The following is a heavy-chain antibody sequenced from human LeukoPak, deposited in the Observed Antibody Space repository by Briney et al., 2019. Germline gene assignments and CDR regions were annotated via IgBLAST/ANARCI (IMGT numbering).Heavy chain of an antibody. D-gene: IGHD3-3*01. CDR2: ISYDGSNK. Sequence: GSLRLSCAASGFTFSSYSMNWVRQAPGKGLEWGAVISYDGSNKYYADSVKGRFTISRDNSKNTLYLQMNSLRAEDTAVYYCARDFSIRFLEWLSPYYWGQGTLVTVSS. V-gene: IGHV3-30*03. CDR3: ARDFSIRFLEWLSPYY. CDR1: GFTFSSYS. J-gene: IGHJ4*02.